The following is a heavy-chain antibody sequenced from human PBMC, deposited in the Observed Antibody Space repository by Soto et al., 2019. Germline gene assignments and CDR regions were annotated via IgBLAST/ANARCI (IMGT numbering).Heavy chain of an antibody. Sequence: SQTLPLTSTVFGGCMGSGGYYWSLIRQHPGKGLEWIGYIYYSGSTYYNPSLKSRVTISVDTSKNHFSLNLSSVTAADTAVYYCARHHRSSGWYDYWGQGTLVTVSS. D-gene: IGHD6-19*01. CDR1: GGCMGSGGYY. V-gene: IGHV4-31*03. CDR2: IYYSGST. CDR3: ARHHRSSGWYDY. J-gene: IGHJ4*02.